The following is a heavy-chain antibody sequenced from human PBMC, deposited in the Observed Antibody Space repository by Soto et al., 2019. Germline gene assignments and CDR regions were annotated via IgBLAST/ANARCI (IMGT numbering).Heavy chain of an antibody. CDR1: GYTFTSYY. Sequence: ASVKVSCKASGYTFTSYYMHWVRQAPGQGLEWMGGFDPEDGETIYAQKFQGRVTMTEDTSTDTAYMELSSLRSEDTAVYYCATSLQAILTGDYWGQGTLVTVSS. CDR2: FDPEDGET. CDR3: ATSLQAILTGDY. D-gene: IGHD3-9*01. V-gene: IGHV1-24*01. J-gene: IGHJ4*02.